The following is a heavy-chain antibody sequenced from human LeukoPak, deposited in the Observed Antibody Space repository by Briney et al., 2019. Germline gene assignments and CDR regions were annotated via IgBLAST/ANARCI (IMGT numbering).Heavy chain of an antibody. Sequence: SETLSLTCTVSGDSIHNYWWAWIRQPPGKGLEWIGYIYYSGAHTSYNPSLRSRVTISADTSKNHFSLKLTSVTAADTAVYYCARDQTYSGSGIYTYFDYWGQGILVTVSS. CDR2: IYYSGAHT. D-gene: IGHD3-10*01. V-gene: IGHV4-59*12. CDR3: ARDQTYSGSGIYTYFDY. J-gene: IGHJ4*02. CDR1: GDSIHNYW.